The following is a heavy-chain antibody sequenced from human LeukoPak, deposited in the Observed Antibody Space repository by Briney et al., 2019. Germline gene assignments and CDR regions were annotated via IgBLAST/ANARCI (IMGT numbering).Heavy chain of an antibody. CDR1: GGSFSGYY. J-gene: IGHJ4*02. CDR3: ARGQLVPRLYYFDY. V-gene: IGHV4-34*01. D-gene: IGHD6-6*01. Sequence: PSETLSLTCAVYGGSFSGYYWSWIRQPPGKGLEWIGEINHSGSTNYNPSLKSRVTISVDTSKNQFSLKLSSATAADTAVYYCARGQLVPRLYYFDYWGQGTLVTVSS. CDR2: INHSGST.